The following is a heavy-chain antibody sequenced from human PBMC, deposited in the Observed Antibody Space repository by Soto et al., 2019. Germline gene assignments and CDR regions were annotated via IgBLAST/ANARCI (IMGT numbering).Heavy chain of an antibody. D-gene: IGHD3-22*01. CDR2: IYYIFST. V-gene: IGHV4-59*08. Sequence: SETLSLTCTVSGGAIRSYYWSWIRQPPVNGLEFIGYIYYIFSTNYIPSLKSRFTISLYTSKNHFSLKLISVTAAYTAVYYCARLDSSGPCVDYWGRGTLVTVS. CDR1: GGAIRSYY. J-gene: IGHJ4*02. CDR3: ARLDSSGPCVDY.